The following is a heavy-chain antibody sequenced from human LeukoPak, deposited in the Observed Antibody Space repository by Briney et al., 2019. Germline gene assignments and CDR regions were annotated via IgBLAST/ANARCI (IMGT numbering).Heavy chain of an antibody. D-gene: IGHD1-1*01. CDR2: IGIDSGNT. J-gene: IGHJ4*02. CDR1: GFPFIEYS. V-gene: IGHV3-48*01. Sequence: WGSLLLSCTASGFPFIEYSMNWVRPAPGKGLEWISYIGIDSGNTKYAGSVRGRFTISADKAKNSLYLQMNSLRVEDTAVYYCARDHNYAFDNWGQGTLVSVAS. CDR3: ARDHNYAFDN.